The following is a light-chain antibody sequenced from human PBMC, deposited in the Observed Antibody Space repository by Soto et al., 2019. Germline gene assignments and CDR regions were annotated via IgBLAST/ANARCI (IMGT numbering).Light chain of an antibody. CDR3: QQYNTWPLS. Sequence: EIVMTQSPATLSVSPGERATLSCRASESVRSNLAWYQQKPGQAPRLLIYGASTRATGIPARFSGSGSGTEFTLTFSSLQSEDFAVYYCQQYNTWPLSFGPGTKVDIK. V-gene: IGKV3-15*01. J-gene: IGKJ3*01. CDR1: ESVRSN. CDR2: GAS.